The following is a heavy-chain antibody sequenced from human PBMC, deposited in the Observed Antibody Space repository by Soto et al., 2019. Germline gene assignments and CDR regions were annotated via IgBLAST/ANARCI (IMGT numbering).Heavy chain of an antibody. CDR3: ARLRSGSYYTPEYFQH. D-gene: IGHD1-26*01. J-gene: IGHJ1*01. V-gene: IGHV4-39*01. CDR2: IYYSGST. CDR1: GDSITSNSYF. Sequence: SETLSLTCTVSGDSITSNSYFWARIRQPPGKGLEWIGSIYYSGSTYYNPSLKSRVTISVDTSKNQFSLKLSSVTAADTAVYYCARLRSGSYYTPEYFQHWGQGTLVTVSS.